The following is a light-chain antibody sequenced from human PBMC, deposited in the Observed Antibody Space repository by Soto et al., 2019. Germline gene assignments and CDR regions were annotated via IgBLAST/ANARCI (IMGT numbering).Light chain of an antibody. V-gene: IGLV2-14*01. Sequence: QSALTQPASVSGSPGQSITISSTGTSRDVCGYNSVSWYQQHTGKAPKLMIYDVIARPSGVSNRFSGSKSGNTASLTISGLQAEDEADYYCRSNTSSSTPVFGGGTKVTVL. CDR2: DVI. J-gene: IGLJ2*01. CDR1: SRDVCGYNS. CDR3: RSNTSSSTPV.